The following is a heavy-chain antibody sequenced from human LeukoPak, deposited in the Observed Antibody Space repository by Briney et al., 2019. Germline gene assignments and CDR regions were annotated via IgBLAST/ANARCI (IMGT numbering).Heavy chain of an antibody. CDR3: ARLRLNYYFDY. CDR2: ISGSSGII. Sequence: GGSLRLSCAASGFTFNTYTMNWVRQAPGKGLEWVSYISGSSGIIDYADSVRGRFTISRDNAKNSLYLQMNSLRAEDTAVFYCARLRLNYYFDYWGQGTLVTVSS. V-gene: IGHV3-48*04. D-gene: IGHD2-8*01. J-gene: IGHJ4*02. CDR1: GFTFNTYT.